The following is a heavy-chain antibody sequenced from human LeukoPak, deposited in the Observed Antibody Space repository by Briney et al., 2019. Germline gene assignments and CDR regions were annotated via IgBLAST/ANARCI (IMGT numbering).Heavy chain of an antibody. J-gene: IGHJ4*02. V-gene: IGHV4-30-2*01. D-gene: IGHD6-19*01. CDR2: IYHSGST. Sequence: PSETLSLTCTVSGGSISSGGYYWSWIRQPPGKGLEWIGYIYHSGSTYYNPSLKGRVTISVDRSKNQFSLKLSSVTAADTAVYYCARWIAVAGTGLDYWGQGTLVTVSS. CDR3: ARWIAVAGTGLDY. CDR1: GGSISSGGYY.